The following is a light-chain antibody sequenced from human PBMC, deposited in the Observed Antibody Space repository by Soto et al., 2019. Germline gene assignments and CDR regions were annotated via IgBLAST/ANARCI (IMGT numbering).Light chain of an antibody. Sequence: QSVLTQPPSASGTPGQRVTISCSGSSSNIGSNYVYWYQQLPGTAPKLLIYRNNQRPSGVPDRFSGSKSGTSASLAISGLRSEDEADYYCQVWDSSSDHWVFGGGTQLTVL. CDR2: RNN. J-gene: IGLJ3*02. CDR1: SSNIGSNY. CDR3: QVWDSSSDHWV. V-gene: IGLV1-47*01.